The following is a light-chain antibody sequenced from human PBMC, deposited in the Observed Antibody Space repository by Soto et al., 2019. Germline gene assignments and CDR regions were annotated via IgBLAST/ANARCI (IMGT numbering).Light chain of an antibody. Sequence: EIVLTQSPATLSLSPGERSTLSCRASQTVITSVAWYQQKPGQAPRLLIYDASNRATGVPDRFSGSGSGTDFSLTISRLEPEDFAVYHCQQYSSSPRTFGQGTRLEIK. CDR1: QTVITS. CDR2: DAS. V-gene: IGKV3-20*01. J-gene: IGKJ5*01. CDR3: QQYSSSPRT.